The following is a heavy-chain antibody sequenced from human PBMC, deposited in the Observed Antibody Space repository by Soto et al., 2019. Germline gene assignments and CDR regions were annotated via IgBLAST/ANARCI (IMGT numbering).Heavy chain of an antibody. CDR2: INHSGST. J-gene: IGHJ4*02. CDR3: ARAATTVTGPPCY. D-gene: IGHD4-17*01. CDR1: GGSFSGHY. V-gene: IGHV4-34*01. Sequence: SETLSLTCAVYGGSFSGHYWSWIRQPPGKGMEWIGEINHSGSTTYNPSLKSRVTISVDTSKNQFSLKLISVTAADTAVYFCARAATTVTGPPCYWGQGTRVTVSS.